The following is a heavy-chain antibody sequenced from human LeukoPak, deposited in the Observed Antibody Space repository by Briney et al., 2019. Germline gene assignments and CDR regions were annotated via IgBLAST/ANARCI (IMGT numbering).Heavy chain of an antibody. D-gene: IGHD6-19*01. J-gene: IGHJ6*02. V-gene: IGHV1-2*02. CDR1: GYTFTGYY. Sequence: ASVKVSCKTSGYTFTGYYMHWVRQAPGQGLEWMGWINPNSGGTNYAQKFQGRVTMTRDTSISTAYMELSRLRSDDTAVYYCARVIAVAGMKYYGMDVWGQGTTVTVSS. CDR2: INPNSGGT. CDR3: ARVIAVAGMKYYGMDV.